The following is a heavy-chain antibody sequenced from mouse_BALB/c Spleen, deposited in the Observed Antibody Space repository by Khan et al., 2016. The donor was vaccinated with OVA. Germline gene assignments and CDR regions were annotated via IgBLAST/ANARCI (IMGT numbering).Heavy chain of an antibody. CDR1: GFTFSSYG. CDR3: AKFISAATGDYYGMDY. V-gene: IGHV5-6*01. D-gene: IGHD1-2*01. CDR2: ISSGGTYT. Sequence: EVELEESGGDLVKPGGSLKLSCAASGFTFSSYGMSWVRQTPDKRLEWVATISSGGTYTYYPDSVKGRFTISRDNAKNTLHLQMSSLKSEDTAMXYAAKFISAATGDYYGMDYWGQGTSVTVSS. J-gene: IGHJ4*01.